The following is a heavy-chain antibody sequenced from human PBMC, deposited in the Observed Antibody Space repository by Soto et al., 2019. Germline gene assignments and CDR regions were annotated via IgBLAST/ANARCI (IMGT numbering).Heavy chain of an antibody. J-gene: IGHJ3*01. Sequence: GGSLRLSCATSGFAFSNYAMTWVRQAPGKGLEWVSSISGSVITAYYADSVKGRFTISRDNSKNTLYLQLNSLRAEDTAVYYCAKTTSGHSDDDAFDFWGQGTMVTVSS. CDR1: GFAFSNYA. D-gene: IGHD3-22*01. CDR2: ISGSVITA. CDR3: AKTTSGHSDDDAFDF. V-gene: IGHV3-23*01.